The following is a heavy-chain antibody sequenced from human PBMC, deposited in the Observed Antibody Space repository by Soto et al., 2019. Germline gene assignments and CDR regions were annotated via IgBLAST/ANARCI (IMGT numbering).Heavy chain of an antibody. Sequence: EVQLVESGGGLVQPGGSLRLSCAASGFTFSSYSMNWVRQAPGKGLEWVSYISSSSSSKYYTDSVKGRFTISRDNAKNSLYLQINSLRDEDTAVYYCAASLYGSGLSFDYWGQGTLVTVSS. CDR2: ISSSSSSK. D-gene: IGHD3-10*01. CDR1: GFTFSSYS. J-gene: IGHJ4*02. CDR3: AASLYGSGLSFDY. V-gene: IGHV3-48*02.